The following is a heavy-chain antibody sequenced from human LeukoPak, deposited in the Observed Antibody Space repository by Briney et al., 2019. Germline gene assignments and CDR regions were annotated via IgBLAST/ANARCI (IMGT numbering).Heavy chain of an antibody. V-gene: IGHV4-4*07. J-gene: IGHJ4*02. D-gene: IGHD6-19*01. CDR2: IYTSGST. CDR1: GGSISSYY. Sequence: SETLSLTCTVSGGSISSYYWSWIRQPAGKGLEWIGRIYTSGSTNYNPSLKSRVTMSVDTSKNQFSLKLSSVTAADTAVYYCARLAHSSGWYTNPFDYWGQGTLVTVSS. CDR3: ARLAHSSGWYTNPFDY.